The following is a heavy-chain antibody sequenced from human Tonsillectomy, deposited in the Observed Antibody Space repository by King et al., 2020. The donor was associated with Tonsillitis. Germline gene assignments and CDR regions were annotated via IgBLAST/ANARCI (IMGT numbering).Heavy chain of an antibody. CDR3: ARDTYGDYIRGYFDL. CDR2: INPNSGDT. CDR1: GYSFTTYA. V-gene: IGHV1-2*02. J-gene: IGHJ2*01. D-gene: IGHD4-17*01. Sequence: VQLVQSGAEVKKPGASVRVSCKASGYSFTTYAMFWVRQAPGQVLEWMGWINPNSGDTNYAQKFQGRVTMTRDTSISTAYMELTRLTSDDTAVYYCARDTYGDYIRGYFDLWGRGTLVTVSS.